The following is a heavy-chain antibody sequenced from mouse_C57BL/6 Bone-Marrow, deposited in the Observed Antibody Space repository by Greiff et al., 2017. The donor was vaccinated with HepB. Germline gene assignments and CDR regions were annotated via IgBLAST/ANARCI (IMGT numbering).Heavy chain of an antibody. CDR2: IWSGGST. CDR3: AKFYDYYGSSYDAMDY. J-gene: IGHJ4*01. Sequence: VKLKESGPGLVQPSQSLSITCTVSGFSLTSYGVHWVRQPPGKGLEWLGVIWSGGSTDYNAAFISRLSISKDNSKSQVFFKMNSLQADDTAIYYCAKFYDYYGSSYDAMDYWGQGTSVTVSS. V-gene: IGHV2-4*01. D-gene: IGHD1-1*01. CDR1: GFSLTSYG.